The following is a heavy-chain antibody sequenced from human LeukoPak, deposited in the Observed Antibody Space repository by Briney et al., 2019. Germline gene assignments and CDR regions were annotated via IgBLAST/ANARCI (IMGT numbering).Heavy chain of an antibody. D-gene: IGHD3-10*01. CDR1: GFTFDDYA. CDR2: ISWNSGSI. Sequence: GGSLRLSCAASGFTFDDYAMHWVRQAPGKGLEWVSGISWNSGSIGYADSVKGRFTISRDNAKNSLYLQMNSLRAEDTALYYCAKDKNTMVRGVNTDAFDIWGQGTMVTVSS. V-gene: IGHV3-9*01. CDR3: AKDKNTMVRGVNTDAFDI. J-gene: IGHJ3*02.